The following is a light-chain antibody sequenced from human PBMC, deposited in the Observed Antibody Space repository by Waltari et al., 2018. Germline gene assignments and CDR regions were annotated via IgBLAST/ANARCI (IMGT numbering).Light chain of an antibody. CDR3: ASWDGSLSGRV. J-gene: IGLJ3*02. V-gene: IGLV1-47*01. Sequence: QSVLTQPPSASGTPGQRVLISCSGSSSNLGSNYVYWYQQIPGTAPKLLIYKNDQRPSGVPERFSGSKSGTSASLASSGLRSEDEADYFCASWDGSLSGRVFGGGTKLTVL. CDR1: SSNLGSNY. CDR2: KND.